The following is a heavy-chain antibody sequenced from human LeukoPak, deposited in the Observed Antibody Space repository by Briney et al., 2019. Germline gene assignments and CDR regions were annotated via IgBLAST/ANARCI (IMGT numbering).Heavy chain of an antibody. V-gene: IGHV3-66*01. CDR2: IYLGGRT. D-gene: IGHD6-19*01. CDR3: ARDLAAVAGPHWYFDL. CDR1: GFTVSSTY. Sequence: GGSLRLSCAASGFTVSSTYMTWVRQAPGKGLEWVSVIYLGGRTDYADSVKGRFTISRGNSKNMLYLQMNSLRVADTAVYYCARDLAAVAGPHWYFDLWGRGTLVTVSS. J-gene: IGHJ2*01.